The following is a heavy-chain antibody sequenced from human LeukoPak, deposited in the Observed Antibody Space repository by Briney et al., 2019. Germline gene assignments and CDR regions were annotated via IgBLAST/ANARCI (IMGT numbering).Heavy chain of an antibody. Sequence: GASVKVSCKASGYTFTSYDINWVRQATGQGLEWMGWMNPNSGNTGYAQKFQGRVTITRNTSISTAYMELSSLRSEDTAVYYCARVFWGVAAAGTGSVVDYWGQGTLVTVSS. D-gene: IGHD6-13*01. J-gene: IGHJ4*02. CDR2: MNPNSGNT. CDR1: GYTFTSYD. CDR3: ARVFWGVAAAGTGSVVDY. V-gene: IGHV1-8*03.